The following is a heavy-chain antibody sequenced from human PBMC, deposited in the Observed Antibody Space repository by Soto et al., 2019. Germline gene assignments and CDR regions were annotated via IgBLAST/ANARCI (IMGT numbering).Heavy chain of an antibody. CDR1: GFTFDDYA. D-gene: IGHD6-13*01. CDR3: VKDKWYNSTWYLDY. CDR2: ISWNSGSI. J-gene: IGHJ4*02. Sequence: PGGSLRLSCAASGFTFDDYAMHWVRQAPGKGLEWVASISWNSGSIGYADSVKGRFTISRDNAKNSLSLQMNSLRPEDTALYYCVKDKWYNSTWYLDYCGQGTLVTVSS. V-gene: IGHV3-9*01.